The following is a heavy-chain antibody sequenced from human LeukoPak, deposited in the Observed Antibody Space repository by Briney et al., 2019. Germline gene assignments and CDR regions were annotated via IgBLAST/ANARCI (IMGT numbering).Heavy chain of an antibody. D-gene: IGHD2-8*01. J-gene: IGHJ4*02. Sequence: GESLKISCRGSGHSFSSSWIGWVRHIPGKGLEWMGIIYPGDSDTRYSPSFQGQVTISADRSTNTAYLQWSSLKASDTAIYYCARLRASCNTGVCYADSWGQGTPVTVSS. CDR3: ARLRASCNTGVCYADS. CDR1: GHSFSSSW. CDR2: IYPGDSDT. V-gene: IGHV5-51*01.